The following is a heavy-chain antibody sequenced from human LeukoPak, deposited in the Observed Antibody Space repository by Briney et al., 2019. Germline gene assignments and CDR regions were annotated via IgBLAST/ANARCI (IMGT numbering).Heavy chain of an antibody. V-gene: IGHV3-23*01. CDR2: ISGSGGRT. J-gene: IGHJ4*02. CDR1: GFIFSSYA. CDR3: AKVRGGWYYFDY. Sequence: GGSLTLSCAASGFIFSSYAMSWVRQAPGKGLEWVSAISGSGGRTYYADSVKGRFTIPRDNSKNTLYLQMNSLRAEDTAVYYCAKVRGGWYYFDYWGQGTLVTVSS. D-gene: IGHD6-19*01.